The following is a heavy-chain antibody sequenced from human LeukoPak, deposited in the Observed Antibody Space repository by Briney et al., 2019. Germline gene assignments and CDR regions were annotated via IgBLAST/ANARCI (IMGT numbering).Heavy chain of an antibody. CDR1: GFTFSSYW. J-gene: IGHJ6*03. V-gene: IGHV3-7*01. D-gene: IGHD6-13*01. Sequence: PGGSLRLSCAASGFTFSSYWMSWVRQAPGKGLEWVANIKQDGSEKYYVDSVKGRFTISRDNAKNSLYLQMNSLRAEDTAVYYCARLDGYSSSWYMNYYYYMDVWGKGTTVTVFS. CDR2: IKQDGSEK. CDR3: ARLDGYSSSWYMNYYYYMDV.